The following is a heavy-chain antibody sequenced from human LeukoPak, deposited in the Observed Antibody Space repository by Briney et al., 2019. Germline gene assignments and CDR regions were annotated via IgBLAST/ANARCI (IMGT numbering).Heavy chain of an antibody. J-gene: IGHJ6*03. Sequence: SETLSLTCTVSGGYISSYYWSLIRQPPGKGLEWIGYIYYSGRTNYNPSLKSRVTISVDPSKNQFSLKLSSVTAADTAVYYCARGVWSGYYTNYYYYMDVWGKGTTVTISS. D-gene: IGHD3-3*01. CDR3: ARGVWSGYYTNYYYYMDV. CDR2: IYYSGRT. CDR1: GGYISSYY. V-gene: IGHV4-59*01.